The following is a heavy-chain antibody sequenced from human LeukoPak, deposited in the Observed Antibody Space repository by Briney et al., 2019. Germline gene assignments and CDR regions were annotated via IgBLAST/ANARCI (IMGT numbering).Heavy chain of an antibody. J-gene: IGHJ4*02. D-gene: IGHD1-1*01. Sequence: ASVKVSCKVSGYTLTELSMHWVRQAPGKGLEWMGGFDPEDGETIYAQKFQGRVTMTEDTSTDTAYMELSSLRSEDTAVYYCASFTTGTTGEFYFDCWGQGTLVTVSS. V-gene: IGHV1-24*01. CDR2: FDPEDGET. CDR3: ASFTTGTTGEFYFDC. CDR1: GYTLTELS.